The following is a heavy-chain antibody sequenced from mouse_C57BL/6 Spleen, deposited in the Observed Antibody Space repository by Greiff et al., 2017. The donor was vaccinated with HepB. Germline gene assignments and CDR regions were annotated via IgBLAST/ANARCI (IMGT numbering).Heavy chain of an antibody. CDR2: IYPGDGDT. CDR3: ARDGITTVVATGFDY. Sequence: VKLMESGPELVKPGASVKISCKASGYAFSSSWMNWVKQRPGKGLEWIGRIYPGDGDTNYNGKFKGKATLTADKSSSTAYMQLSSLTSEDSAVYFCARDGITTVVATGFDYWGQGTTLTVSS. V-gene: IGHV1-82*01. D-gene: IGHD1-1*01. J-gene: IGHJ2*01. CDR1: GYAFSSSW.